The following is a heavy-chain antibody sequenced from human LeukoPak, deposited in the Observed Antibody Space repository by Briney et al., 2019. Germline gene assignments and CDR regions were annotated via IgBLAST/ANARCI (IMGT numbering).Heavy chain of an antibody. CDR3: TTYSSSLKPDY. CDR1: GGTFSSYA. V-gene: IGHV1-69*05. Sequence: SVKVSCKASGGTFSSYAISWVRQAPGQGLEWMGGIILIFGAANYAQQFQGRITIITDESTSTAYMELSSLRSEDTAVYYCTTYSSSLKPDYWGQGTLVTVSS. J-gene: IGHJ4*02. D-gene: IGHD6-6*01. CDR2: IILIFGAA.